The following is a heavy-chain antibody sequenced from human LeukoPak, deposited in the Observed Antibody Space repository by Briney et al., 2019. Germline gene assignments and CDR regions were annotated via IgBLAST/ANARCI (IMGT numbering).Heavy chain of an antibody. CDR1: GYTFTGYY. CDR3: AREVIAAGTIGLVDY. J-gene: IGHJ4*02. Sequence: ASVKVSCKASGYTFTGYYMHWVRQAPGQGLEWMGWINPNSGGTNYAQKFQGRVTMTRDTSISTAYMELSKLRSDDTAVYYCAREVIAAGTIGLVDYWGQGTLVTVSS. D-gene: IGHD6-13*01. CDR2: INPNSGGT. V-gene: IGHV1-2*02.